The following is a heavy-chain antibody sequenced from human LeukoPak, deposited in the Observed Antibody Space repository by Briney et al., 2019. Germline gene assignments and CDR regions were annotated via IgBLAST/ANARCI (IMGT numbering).Heavy chain of an antibody. CDR3: AKGIAAAGYFDY. CDR1: GFTFDDYA. J-gene: IGHJ4*02. Sequence: GGSLRLSHAASGFTFDDYAMHWVRQAPGKGLEWVSLISGDGGSTYYADSVKGRFTISRDNSKNSLYLQMNSLRTEDTALYYCAKGIAAAGYFDYWGQGTLVTVSS. D-gene: IGHD6-13*01. V-gene: IGHV3-43*02. CDR2: ISGDGGST.